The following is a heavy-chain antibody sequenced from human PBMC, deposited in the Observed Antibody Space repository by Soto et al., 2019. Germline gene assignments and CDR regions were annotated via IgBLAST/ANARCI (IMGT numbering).Heavy chain of an antibody. CDR2: ISGSDGSI. Sequence: EVPLLESGGGLVQPGGSLRLSCAASGLTFSSYAMSWVRQAPGKGLEWDSAISGSDGSIYYADSVKGRFTISRDNSKNTLYPKMNSLRAEYTAVYYCAKEGEHSSGWANFDYWGQGTLVTVSS. CDR3: AKEGEHSSGWANFDY. V-gene: IGHV3-23*01. CDR1: GLTFSSYA. J-gene: IGHJ4*02. D-gene: IGHD6-19*01.